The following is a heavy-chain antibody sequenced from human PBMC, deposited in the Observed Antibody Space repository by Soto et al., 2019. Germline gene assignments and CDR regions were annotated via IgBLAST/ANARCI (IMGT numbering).Heavy chain of an antibody. D-gene: IGHD6-19*01. Sequence: PRLSCAASGFTFSSSAMHWVRQAPGKGLEWVAVIAYDGAYQDYADSVKGRFTISKDISKNTLYLQMDSLRPADTAVYYCARDPLSGWNDYYYYGMTVWGLGTTVTVSS. CDR1: GFTFSSSA. J-gene: IGHJ6*02. CDR3: ARDPLSGWNDYYYYGMTV. CDR2: IAYDGAYQ. V-gene: IGHV3-30-3*01.